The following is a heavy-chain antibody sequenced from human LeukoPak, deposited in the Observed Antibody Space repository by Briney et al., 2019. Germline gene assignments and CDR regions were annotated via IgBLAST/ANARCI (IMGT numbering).Heavy chain of an antibody. CDR3: ARGYYGSGSSFLDY. CDR2: ISSSSSYI. CDR1: GFTFSSYS. J-gene: IGHJ4*02. V-gene: IGHV3-21*01. D-gene: IGHD3-10*01. Sequence: GGSLRLSCAASGFTFSSYSMNWVRQAPGKGLGWVSSISSSSSYIYYADSVKGRFTISRDNAKNSLYLQMNGLRDEDTAVYYCARGYYGSGSSFLDYWGQGTLVTVSS.